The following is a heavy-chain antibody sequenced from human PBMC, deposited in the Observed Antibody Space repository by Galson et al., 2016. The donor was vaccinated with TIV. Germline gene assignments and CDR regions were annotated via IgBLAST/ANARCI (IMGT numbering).Heavy chain of an antibody. CDR1: GFTFSNYA. V-gene: IGHV3-23*01. Sequence: SLRLSCAASGFTFSNYAMTWVRQGPGKGLESVSVVSYSGRDTYYADSVKGRFTVSRYNSKNTLYLQMNSLSAEDTAIYYCSKDREMYIAATGVSDYWGQGTPVTVSS. J-gene: IGHJ4*02. D-gene: IGHD6-13*01. CDR3: SKDREMYIAATGVSDY. CDR2: VSYSGRDT.